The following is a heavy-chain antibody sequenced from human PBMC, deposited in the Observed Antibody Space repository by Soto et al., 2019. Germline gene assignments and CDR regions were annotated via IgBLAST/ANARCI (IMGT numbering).Heavy chain of an antibody. CDR2: VSGSGGST. D-gene: IGHD1-20*01. CDR3: AKPPDYNWNDY. J-gene: IGHJ4*02. CDR1: GFTFSSYT. V-gene: IGHV3-23*01. Sequence: EVQLLESGGGLVQPGGSLRLSFAASGFTFSSYTMGWVRQAPGKGLEWISAVSGSGGSTYYADSVKGRFTISRDNSKDTLYLQMNNLRAEDTAVYYCAKPPDYNWNDYWGQGTLVTVSS.